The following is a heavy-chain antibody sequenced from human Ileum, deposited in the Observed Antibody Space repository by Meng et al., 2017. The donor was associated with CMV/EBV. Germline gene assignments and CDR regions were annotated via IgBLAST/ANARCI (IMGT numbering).Heavy chain of an antibody. CDR1: GGSIRSPKW. V-gene: IGHV4-4*02. CDR3: TRDFDDV. Sequence: PLSLSCSVSGGSIRSPKWWTWVRQPPGKGLGWIGEIYHSGRTNYNPSLQSRVTISIDKSRNHFSLNLTSVTAADTAVYYCTRDFDDVWGQGTLVTVSS. D-gene: IGHD3-9*01. CDR2: IYHSGRT. J-gene: IGHJ4*02.